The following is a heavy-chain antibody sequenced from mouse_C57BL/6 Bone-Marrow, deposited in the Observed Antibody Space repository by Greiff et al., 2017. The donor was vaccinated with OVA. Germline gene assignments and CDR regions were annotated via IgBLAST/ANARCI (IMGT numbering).Heavy chain of an antibody. D-gene: IGHD1-1*01. J-gene: IGHJ2*01. V-gene: IGHV12-3*01. CDR2: ITHSGET. CDR1: GFPITSGYY. Sequence: VQLQESGPGLVKPSQSLFLTCSITGFPITSGYYWIWIRQSPGKPLEWMGYITHSGETFYNPSLQSPISITRETSKNQFFLQLNAVTTEDTAMYYCAGDVLYYYGSKALWFDYWGQGTTLTVSS. CDR3: AGDVLYYYGSKALWFDY.